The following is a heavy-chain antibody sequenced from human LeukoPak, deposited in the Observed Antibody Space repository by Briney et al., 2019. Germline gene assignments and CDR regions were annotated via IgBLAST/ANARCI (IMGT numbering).Heavy chain of an antibody. D-gene: IGHD2-15*01. Sequence: GGSLRLSCAASGFTFSSYVMHWVRQAPGKGLEWVSAISGSGDNTYYADSVKGRFTISRDNSKNTLYLQMNSLRAEDTAVYYCAKGGGGSCYSGSDYWGQGTLLTVSS. CDR2: ISGSGDNT. V-gene: IGHV3-23*01. J-gene: IGHJ4*02. CDR3: AKGGGGSCYSGSDY. CDR1: GFTFSSYV.